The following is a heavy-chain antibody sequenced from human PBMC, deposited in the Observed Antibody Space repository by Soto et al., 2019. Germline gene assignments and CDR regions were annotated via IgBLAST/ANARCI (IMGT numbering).Heavy chain of an antibody. V-gene: IGHV1-69*02. Sequence: QVQLVQSGAEVKKPGSSVKVSCKASGGTFSCYTISWVRQAPGQGLEWMGRIIPILGIANYAQKFQGRVTITADKSTSTAYMELSSLRSEDTAVYYCARGYSGYANFDYWGQGTLVTVSS. D-gene: IGHD5-12*01. CDR3: ARGYSGYANFDY. CDR2: IIPILGIA. CDR1: GGTFSCYT. J-gene: IGHJ4*02.